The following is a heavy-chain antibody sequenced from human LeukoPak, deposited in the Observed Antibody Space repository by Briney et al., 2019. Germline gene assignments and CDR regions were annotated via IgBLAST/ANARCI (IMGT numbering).Heavy chain of an antibody. D-gene: IGHD1-1*01. J-gene: IGHJ1*01. Sequence: SETLSLTCTVSGGSISSYYWSWIRQPPGKGLEWIGYIYYSASTSYNPSLKSRVTISVDTSKNQFSLKLSSVTAADTAVYYCARGGWYKGYFQHWGQGTLVTVSS. CDR1: GGSISSYY. CDR2: IYYSAST. CDR3: ARGGWYKGYFQH. V-gene: IGHV4-59*01.